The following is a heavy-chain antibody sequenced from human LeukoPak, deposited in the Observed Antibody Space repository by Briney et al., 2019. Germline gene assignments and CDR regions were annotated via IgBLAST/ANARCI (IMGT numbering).Heavy chain of an antibody. D-gene: IGHD6-19*01. J-gene: IGHJ6*02. CDR1: GFTFDDYA. CDR2: ITWKRGSI. CDR3: ANHINHSRQWLVGGPSHGMHV. V-gene: IGHV3-9*01. Sequence: GRSLRLSCAASGFTFDDYAMHWVRQAPGRGLEWVSGITWKRGSIDYADSVKGRFTISRDNAKNSLYLQMNSLRPEGTALYYCANHINHSRQWLVGGPSHGMHVWGQGTPVPVSS.